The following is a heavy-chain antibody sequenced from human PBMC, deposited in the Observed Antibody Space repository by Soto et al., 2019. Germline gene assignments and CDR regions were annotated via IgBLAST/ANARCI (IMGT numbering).Heavy chain of an antibody. Sequence: SVKVSCKASGVTFSSYAISWVRQAPGQGLEWMGGIIPIFGTANYAQKFQGRVTITADESTSTAYMELSSLRSEDTAVYYCARSGYCSGGSCYSAYYYGMDVWGQGTTVTVSS. CDR2: IIPIFGTA. CDR3: ARSGYCSGGSCYSAYYYGMDV. CDR1: GVTFSSYA. V-gene: IGHV1-69*13. D-gene: IGHD2-15*01. J-gene: IGHJ6*02.